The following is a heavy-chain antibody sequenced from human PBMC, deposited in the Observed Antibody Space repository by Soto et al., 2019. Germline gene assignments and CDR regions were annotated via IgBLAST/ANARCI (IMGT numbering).Heavy chain of an antibody. J-gene: IGHJ3*02. D-gene: IGHD6-19*01. CDR1: GFTFSSYE. CDR2: ISSSGSPI. CDR3: AREGNPAIAVAVFLDAFDI. Sequence: VGSLRLSCAASGFTFSSYEINWVRQAPGKGLEWVSYISSSGSPIYYADSVKGRFTISRDNAKNSLYLQMNSLRAEDTAVYYSAREGNPAIAVAVFLDAFDIWGLGTMVTVSS. V-gene: IGHV3-48*03.